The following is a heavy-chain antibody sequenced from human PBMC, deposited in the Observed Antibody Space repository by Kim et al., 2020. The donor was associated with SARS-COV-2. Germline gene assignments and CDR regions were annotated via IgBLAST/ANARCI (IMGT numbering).Heavy chain of an antibody. J-gene: IGHJ1*01. CDR3: VKEYYDSSQYFQH. D-gene: IGHD3-22*01. V-gene: IGHV3-64D*09. Sequence: ADSVKGRFTISRDNSKNTLYLQISSLRAEDTAVYYCVKEYYDSSQYFQHWGQGTLVTVSS.